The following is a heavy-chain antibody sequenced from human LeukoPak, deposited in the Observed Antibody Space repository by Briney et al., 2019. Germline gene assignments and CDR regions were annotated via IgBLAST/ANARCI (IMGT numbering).Heavy chain of an antibody. D-gene: IGHD3-16*01. V-gene: IGHV1-69*06. CDR2: IIPIFGTA. J-gene: IGHJ4*02. Sequence: SVKVSCKASGYTFTGYYMHWVRQAPGQGLEWMGGIIPIFGTANYAQKFQGRVTITADKSTSTAYMELSSLRSEDTAVYYCARNRYDYVWGPGGFDYWGQGTLVTVSS. CDR3: ARNRYDYVWGPGGFDY. CDR1: GYTFTGYY.